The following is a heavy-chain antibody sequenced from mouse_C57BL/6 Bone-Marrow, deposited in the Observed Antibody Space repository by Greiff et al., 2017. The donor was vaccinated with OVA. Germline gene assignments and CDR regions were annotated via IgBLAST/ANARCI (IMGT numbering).Heavy chain of an antibody. CDR1: GFSLTSYG. J-gene: IGHJ1*03. CDR2: IWSGGST. Sequence: VHLVESGPGLVQPSQSLSITCTVSGFSLTSYGVHWVRQSPGKGLEWLGVIWSGGSTDYNAAFISRLSISKDNSKSQVFFKMNSLQADDTAIYYCAREVYYYGSSWYFDVWGTGTTVTVSS. CDR3: AREVYYYGSSWYFDV. V-gene: IGHV2-2*01. D-gene: IGHD1-1*01.